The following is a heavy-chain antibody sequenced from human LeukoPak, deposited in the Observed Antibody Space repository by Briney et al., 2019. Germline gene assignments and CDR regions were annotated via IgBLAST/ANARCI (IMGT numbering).Heavy chain of an antibody. CDR2: IIPIFCTA. Sequence: ASVKVSCKASGGSFSSYAISWVGQAPRHGLEWMGGIIPIFCTANYAQKFLARVTITADESTSTAYMELSSLRSEDTAVYYCARGSYTLGYQPYWGQGTLVTVSS. D-gene: IGHD7-27*01. CDR3: ARGSYTLGYQPY. CDR1: GGSFSSYA. V-gene: IGHV1-69*01. J-gene: IGHJ4*02.